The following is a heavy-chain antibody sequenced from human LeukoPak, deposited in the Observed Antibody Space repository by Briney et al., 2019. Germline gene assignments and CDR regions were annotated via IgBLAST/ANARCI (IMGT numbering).Heavy chain of an antibody. CDR1: GGSISSYY. Sequence: SETLSLTCTVSGGSISSYYWSWIRQPPGKGLEWIGYIYYSGSTNYNPSLKSRVTISVDTSKNQFSLKLSSVTAADTAVYYCARSDRSTLFDYWGQGTLVTVSS. V-gene: IGHV4-59*08. J-gene: IGHJ4*02. D-gene: IGHD6-13*01. CDR3: ARSDRSTLFDY. CDR2: IYYSGST.